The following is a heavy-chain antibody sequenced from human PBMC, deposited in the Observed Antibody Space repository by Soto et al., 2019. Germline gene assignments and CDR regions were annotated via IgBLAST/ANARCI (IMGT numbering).Heavy chain of an antibody. D-gene: IGHD2-2*01. Sequence: SETLSLTCTVSGGSISSSSYYWGWIRQPPGKGLEWIGSIHYSGSTDYNPSLKSRITIFVDTSKSQFSLKLSSVTAADTAVYYCARHGRYCSSTSCYGFDIWGQGTMVTVSS. CDR3: ARHGRYCSSTSCYGFDI. CDR1: GGSISSSSYY. J-gene: IGHJ3*02. V-gene: IGHV4-39*01. CDR2: IHYSGST.